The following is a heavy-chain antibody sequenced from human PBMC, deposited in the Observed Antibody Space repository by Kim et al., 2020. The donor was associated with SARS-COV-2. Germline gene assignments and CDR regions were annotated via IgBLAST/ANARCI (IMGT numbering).Heavy chain of an antibody. J-gene: IGHJ4*02. CDR3: ARDPGVVRPNYFDY. CDR1: GFTFSSYG. V-gene: IGHV3-33*01. Sequence: GGSLRLSCAASGFTFSSYGIHWVRQAPGKGLEWVAVIWYDGSNKYYADSVKGRFTISRDNSKNTLYLQMNSLRAEDTAVYYCARDPGVVRPNYFDYWGQG. CDR2: IWYDGSNK. D-gene: IGHD3-10*01.